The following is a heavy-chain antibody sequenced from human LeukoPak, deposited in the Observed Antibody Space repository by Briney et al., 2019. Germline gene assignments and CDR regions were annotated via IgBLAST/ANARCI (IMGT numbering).Heavy chain of an antibody. V-gene: IGHV1-8*01. CDR3: ARGQDYSNYFSYYYYMDV. CDR2: MNPNSGNT. J-gene: IGHJ6*03. Sequence: ASVKVSCKASGYTFTSYDINWVRQATGQGLEWMGWMNPNSGNTGYAQKFQGRVTMTRNTSISTAYMELGSLRSEDTAVYYCARGQDYSNYFSYYYYMDVWGKGTTVTVSS. CDR1: GYTFTSYD. D-gene: IGHD4-11*01.